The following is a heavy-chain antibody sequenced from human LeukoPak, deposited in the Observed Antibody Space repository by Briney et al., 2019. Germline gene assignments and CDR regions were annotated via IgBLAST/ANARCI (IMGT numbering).Heavy chain of an antibody. J-gene: IGHJ6*03. CDR1: GFTFSSKW. V-gene: IGHV3-7*01. D-gene: IGHD5-12*01. Sequence: QPGGSLRLSCVASGFTFSSKWMSWVRQAPGKGLEWVANINQDGSEKYYVDSVKGRFTISRDNSKNTLYLQMNSLRAEDTAVYYCAKDGGGGYDLGTYYYYYMDVWGKGTTVTISS. CDR2: INQDGSEK. CDR3: AKDGGGGYDLGTYYYYYMDV.